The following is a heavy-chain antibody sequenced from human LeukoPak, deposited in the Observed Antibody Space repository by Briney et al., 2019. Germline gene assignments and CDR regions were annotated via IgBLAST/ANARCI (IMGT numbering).Heavy chain of an antibody. Sequence: PSETLSLTCAVYGGSFSGYYWSWIRQPPGKGLEWIGEINHSGSTNYNPSLKSRVTISVDTSKNQFSLKLSSVTAADTAVYYCASTPRVPRYYYGSGSSRGALNYWGQGTLVTVSS. CDR2: INHSGST. D-gene: IGHD3-10*01. CDR3: ASTPRVPRYYYGSGSSRGALNY. J-gene: IGHJ4*02. CDR1: GGSFSGYY. V-gene: IGHV4-34*01.